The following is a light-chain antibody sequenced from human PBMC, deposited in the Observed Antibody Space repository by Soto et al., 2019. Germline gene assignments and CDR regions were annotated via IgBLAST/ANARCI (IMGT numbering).Light chain of an antibody. CDR3: QQLNSYPPFT. CDR2: AAS. J-gene: IGKJ4*01. CDR1: QGISSY. V-gene: IGKV1-9*01. Sequence: DIQLTQSPSFLPASVGDRVTITCRASQGISSYLAWYQQKPGKAPKLLLYAASTLQSGVPSRFXGSGSGTEFTLTISSLQPEDFATYYCQQLNSYPPFTFGGGTKVEIK.